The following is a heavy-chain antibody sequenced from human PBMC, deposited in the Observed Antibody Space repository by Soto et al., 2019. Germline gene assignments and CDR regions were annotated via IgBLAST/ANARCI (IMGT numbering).Heavy chain of an antibody. CDR1: GFTFSSYA. J-gene: IGHJ4*02. CDR3: ARDAAGRSAVVAAHFDY. V-gene: IGHV3-30-3*01. D-gene: IGHD2-15*01. Sequence: GGSLRLSCAASGFTFSSYAMHWVRQAPGKGLEWVAVISYDGSNKYYADSVKGRFTISRDNSKNTLYLQMNSLRAEDTAVYYCARDAAGRSAVVAAHFDYWGQGSLVTVSS. CDR2: ISYDGSNK.